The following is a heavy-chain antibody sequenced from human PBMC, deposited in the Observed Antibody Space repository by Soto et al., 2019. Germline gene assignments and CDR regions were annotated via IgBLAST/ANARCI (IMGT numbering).Heavy chain of an antibody. D-gene: IGHD4-17*01. Sequence: SETLSLTCTVSGGSISSGDYYWSWIRQPPGKGLEWIGYIYYSGSTYYNPSLKSRVTISVDTSKNQFSLKLSSVTAADTAVYYCARVGRTTVTTWENWFDPWGQGTLVTVSS. CDR3: ARVGRTTVTTWENWFDP. CDR2: IYYSGST. J-gene: IGHJ5*02. V-gene: IGHV4-30-4*01. CDR1: GGSISSGDYY.